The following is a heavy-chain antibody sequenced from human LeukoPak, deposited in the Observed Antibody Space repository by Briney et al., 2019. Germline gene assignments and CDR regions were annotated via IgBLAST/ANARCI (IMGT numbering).Heavy chain of an antibody. CDR1: GGSISSSSYY. Sequence: PSETLSLTCTVSGGSISSSSYYWGWIRQPPGKGLEWIGSINYSGSTNYNPSLKSRVTISVDTSKNQFSLKLSSVTAADTAVYYRAREGIVVRPYAFDIWGQGTMVTVSS. V-gene: IGHV4-39*07. CDR3: AREGIVVRPYAFDI. CDR2: INYSGST. D-gene: IGHD3-22*01. J-gene: IGHJ3*02.